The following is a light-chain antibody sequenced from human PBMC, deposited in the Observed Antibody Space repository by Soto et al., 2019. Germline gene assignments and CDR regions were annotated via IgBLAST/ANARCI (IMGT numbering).Light chain of an antibody. Sequence: DIQLTQSPSFLSASVGDRVTVTCRASQGINSYLAWYQQKPGKAPKLLISTASTLQSGVPSRFSGSGSGTEFTLTITSLQPEDFAAYYCQQLNSYPLTFGGGTKVDIK. J-gene: IGKJ4*01. CDR2: TAS. V-gene: IGKV1-9*01. CDR3: QQLNSYPLT. CDR1: QGINSY.